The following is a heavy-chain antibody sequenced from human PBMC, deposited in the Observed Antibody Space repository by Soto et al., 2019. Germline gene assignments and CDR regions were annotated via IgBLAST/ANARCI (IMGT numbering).Heavy chain of an antibody. CDR2: IYTSGST. V-gene: IGHV4-4*07. CDR1: GGSISSYY. J-gene: IGHJ4*02. CDR3: AREEYDYVWGSYRFDY. D-gene: IGHD3-16*02. Sequence: PSETLSLTCTVSGGSISSYYWSWIRQPAGKGLEWIGRIYTSGSTNYNPSLKSRVTMSVDTSKNQFSLKLSSVTAADTAVYYCAREEYDYVWGSYRFDYWGQGTLVTVSS.